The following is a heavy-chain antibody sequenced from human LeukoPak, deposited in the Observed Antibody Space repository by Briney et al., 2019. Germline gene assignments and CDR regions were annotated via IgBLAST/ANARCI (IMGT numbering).Heavy chain of an antibody. CDR3: AAHDYGGNSG. V-gene: IGHV4-31*03. D-gene: IGHD4-23*01. J-gene: IGHJ4*02. Sequence: SETLSLTCTVSGGSISSGGYYWSWIRQHPGKGLEWIGYIYYSGSTYYNPSLKSRVTISVDTSKNQFSLKLSSVTAADTAVYYCAAHDYGGNSGWGQGTLVTVSS. CDR2: IYYSGST. CDR1: GGSISSGGYY.